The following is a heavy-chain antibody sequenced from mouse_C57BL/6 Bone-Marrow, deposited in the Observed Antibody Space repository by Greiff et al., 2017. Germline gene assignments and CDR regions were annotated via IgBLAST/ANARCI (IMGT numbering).Heavy chain of an antibody. V-gene: IGHV14-3*01. D-gene: IGHD1-1*01. CDR2: IDPANGNT. CDR3: ARIYSRAY. J-gene: IGHJ3*01. Sequence: VQLQQSVAELVRPGASVKLSCTASGFNIKNTYMDWVKQRPEQGLEWIGRIDPANGNTKYAPKFQGKATITADTSSNTAYLQLSSLTSEDTAIYYCARIYSRAYWGQGTLVTVSA. CDR1: GFNIKNTY.